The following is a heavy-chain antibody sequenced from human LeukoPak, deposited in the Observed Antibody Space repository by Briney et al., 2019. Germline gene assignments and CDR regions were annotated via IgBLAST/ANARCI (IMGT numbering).Heavy chain of an antibody. CDR2: IWYDGSNK. CDR3: ARDSGSGYDTAYLDY. V-gene: IGHV3-33*01. CDR1: GFTFSSYG. J-gene: IGHJ4*02. D-gene: IGHD5-12*01. Sequence: PGGSLRLSCAASGFTFSSYGMHWVRQAPGKGLEWVAVIWYDGSNKYYADSVKGRFTISRDNSKNTLYLQMNSLRAEDTAVYYCARDSGSGYDTAYLDYWGQGTLVTVSS.